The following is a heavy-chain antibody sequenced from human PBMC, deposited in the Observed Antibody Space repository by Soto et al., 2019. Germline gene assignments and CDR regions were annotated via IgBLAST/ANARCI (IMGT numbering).Heavy chain of an antibody. V-gene: IGHV3-74*01. J-gene: IGHJ4*02. CDR2: INSDGSST. Sequence: EVQLVESGGGLVQPGGSLRLSCAASGFTFSSYWMHWVRQAPGKGLVWVSRINSDGSSTSYADSVKGRFTISRDNAKNTLYLQMNSLRAEDTAVYYCATGFTIFGVVNEFDYWGQGTLVTVSS. CDR1: GFTFSSYW. D-gene: IGHD3-3*01. CDR3: ATGFTIFGVVNEFDY.